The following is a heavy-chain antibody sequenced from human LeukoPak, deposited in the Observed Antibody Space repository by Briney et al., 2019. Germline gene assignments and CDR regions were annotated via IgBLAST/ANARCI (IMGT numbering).Heavy chain of an antibody. CDR2: IYYSGST. D-gene: IGHD2-21*02. V-gene: IGHV4-39*01. CDR3: ARAYCGGDGYFGFDY. J-gene: IGHJ4*02. Sequence: PSETLSLTCTVSGGSISSSSYYWGWIRQPPGKGLEWIGSIYYSGSTYYNPSLKSRVTISVDTSKNQFSLKLSSVTAADTAVYYCARAYCGGDGYFGFDYWGQGTLVSVSS. CDR1: GGSISSSSYY.